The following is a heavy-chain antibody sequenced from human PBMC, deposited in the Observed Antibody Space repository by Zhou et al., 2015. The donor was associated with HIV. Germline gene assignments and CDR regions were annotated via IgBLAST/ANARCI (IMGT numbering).Heavy chain of an antibody. J-gene: IGHJ2*01. Sequence: VQLVESGGGSVQPGRSLRLSCAASGFTFDTHAMSWVRQAPGKGLEWVSAISGSGGSTYYADSAKGRFTISRDKSNNILYLQMDSLRGGDTAVYYCARDPFKDTIAAAGYWYFDLWGRGTLVTVSS. CDR1: GFTFDTHA. CDR2: ISGSGGST. CDR3: ARDPFKDTIAAAGYWYFDL. V-gene: IGHV3-23*04. D-gene: IGHD6-13*01.